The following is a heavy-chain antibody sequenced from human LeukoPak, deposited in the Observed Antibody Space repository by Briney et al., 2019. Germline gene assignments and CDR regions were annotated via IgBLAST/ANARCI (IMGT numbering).Heavy chain of an antibody. CDR2: IYYSGST. D-gene: IGHD2-15*01. CDR1: GGSFSGYY. V-gene: IGHV4-34*01. J-gene: IGHJ6*03. Sequence: PSETLSLTCAVYGGSFSGYYWSWIRQPPGKGLEWIGSIYYSGSTYYNPSLKSRVTISVDTSKNQFSLKLSSVTAADTAVYYCASRVVAADSDYMDVWGKGTTVTVSS. CDR3: ASRVVAADSDYMDV.